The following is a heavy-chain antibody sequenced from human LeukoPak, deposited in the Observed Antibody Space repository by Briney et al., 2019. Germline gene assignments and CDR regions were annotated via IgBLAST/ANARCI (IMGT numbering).Heavy chain of an antibody. CDR1: GYTFTSYY. D-gene: IGHD3-10*01. V-gene: IGHV1-46*01. CDR3: ARDFAGAEFREFPLDY. J-gene: IGHJ4*02. CDR2: INPSGGST. Sequence: ASVKVSCKASGYTFTSYYMHWVRQAPGQGLEWMGIINPSGGSTSYAQKFQGRVTMTRDTSTSTVYMELSSLRSEDTAVYYCARDFAGAEFREFPLDYWGQGTLVTVSS.